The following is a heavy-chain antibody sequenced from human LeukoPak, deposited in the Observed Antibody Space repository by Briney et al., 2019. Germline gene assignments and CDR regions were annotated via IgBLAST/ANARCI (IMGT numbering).Heavy chain of an antibody. CDR1: GLTFSSYA. J-gene: IGHJ6*02. CDR2: ITGSGGWA. Sequence: GSLRLSCAASGLTFSSYAMMWLRQAPGKGLEWVSAITGSGGWALYADSVKGRFTISRDNSKNTLYLQMNSLRAEDTAVYYCARDDSGSYYRYHYYGMDVWGQGTTVTVSS. D-gene: IGHD1-26*01. CDR3: ARDDSGSYYRYHYYGMDV. V-gene: IGHV3-23*01.